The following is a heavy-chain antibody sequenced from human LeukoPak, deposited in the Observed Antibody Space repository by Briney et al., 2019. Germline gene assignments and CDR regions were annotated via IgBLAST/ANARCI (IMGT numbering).Heavy chain of an antibody. CDR2: IDHSGST. CDR3: ARPHAVDFWSGYSSWYFDL. D-gene: IGHD3-3*01. CDR1: GYSISSGYY. J-gene: IGHJ2*01. Sequence: SETLSLTCAVSGYSISSGYYWGWIRQPPGKGLEWIGSIDHSGSTYYNPAPKSRVTISVNTSKTQFSLKLSSVTAADTAVSYCARPHAVDFWSGYSSWYFDLWGRGTLVTVSS. V-gene: IGHV4-38-2*01.